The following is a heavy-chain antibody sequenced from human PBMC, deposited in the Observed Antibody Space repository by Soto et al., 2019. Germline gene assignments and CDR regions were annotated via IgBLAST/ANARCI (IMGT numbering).Heavy chain of an antibody. CDR2: ISGSGGST. CDR3: AKCDYSNYVQFGFWIDDITGGNKYYYYGMDV. CDR1: GFTFSSYA. Sequence: EVQLLESGGGLVQPGGSLRLSCAASGFTFSSYAMSWVRQAPGKGLEWVSAISGSGGSTYYADSVKGRFTISRDNSKNTLYLQMNSLRAEDTAVYYCAKCDYSNYVQFGFWIDDITGGNKYYYYGMDVWGQGTTVTVSS. J-gene: IGHJ6*02. D-gene: IGHD4-4*01. V-gene: IGHV3-23*01.